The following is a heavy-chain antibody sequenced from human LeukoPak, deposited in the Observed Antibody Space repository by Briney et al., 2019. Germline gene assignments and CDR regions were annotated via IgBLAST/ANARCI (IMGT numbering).Heavy chain of an antibody. CDR3: AELGITMIGGV. J-gene: IGHJ6*04. Sequence: PGGSLRLSCAASGLTFSSYAMNWVRQAPGKGLEWVSAISGSGGNTHYADSVKGRFTISRDNSKNTLYLQMNSLRPEDTAVYYCAELGITMIGGVWGKGTTVTISS. V-gene: IGHV3-23*01. CDR1: GLTFSSYA. CDR2: ISGSGGNT. D-gene: IGHD3-10*02.